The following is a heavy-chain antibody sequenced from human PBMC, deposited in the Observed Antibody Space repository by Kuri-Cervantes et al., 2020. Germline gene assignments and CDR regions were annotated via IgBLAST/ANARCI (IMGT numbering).Heavy chain of an antibody. CDR1: GYSISSGYY. J-gene: IGHJ5*02. Sequence: SETLSLTCAVSGYSISSGYYWGWIRQSPGKGLEWIGDINDSGSTNYNPSLNSRLTISVDTSKKHFSLNLTSVTAADTAVYYCARSRRYYNSWSGYSPLWWFDPWGQGILVTVSS. V-gene: IGHV4-38-2*01. D-gene: IGHD3-3*01. CDR3: ARSRRYYNSWSGYSPLWWFDP. CDR2: INDSGST.